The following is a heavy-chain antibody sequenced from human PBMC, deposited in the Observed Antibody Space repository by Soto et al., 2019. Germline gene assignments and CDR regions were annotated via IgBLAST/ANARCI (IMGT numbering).Heavy chain of an antibody. CDR2: IYYSGST. V-gene: IGHV4-59*01. CDR3: ARRYGGNFDY. CDR1: GGSISSYY. Sequence: PSETLSLTCTVSGGSISSYYWNWIRQPPGKGLEWIGYIYYSGSTNYNPSPKSRVTISVDTSKNQFSLKLSSVTAADTAVYYCARRYGGNFDYWGQGTLVTVSS. J-gene: IGHJ4*02. D-gene: IGHD3-16*01.